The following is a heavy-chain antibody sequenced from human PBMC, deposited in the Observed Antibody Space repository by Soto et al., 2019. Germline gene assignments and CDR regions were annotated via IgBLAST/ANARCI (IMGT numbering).Heavy chain of an antibody. Sequence: GGSLRLSCAAPGFTFSSYSMNWVRQAPGKGLEWVSSISSSSSYIYHADSVKGRFTISRDNAKNSLYLQMNSLRAEDTAVYYCARETAKKHYYDSSGYLDVWGQGTTVTVSS. J-gene: IGHJ6*02. D-gene: IGHD3-22*01. CDR1: GFTFSSYS. CDR3: ARETAKKHYYDSSGYLDV. V-gene: IGHV3-21*01. CDR2: ISSSSSYI.